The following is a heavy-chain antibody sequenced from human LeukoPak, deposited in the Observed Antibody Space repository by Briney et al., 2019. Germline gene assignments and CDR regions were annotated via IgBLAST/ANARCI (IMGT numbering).Heavy chain of an antibody. V-gene: IGHV3-30*04. J-gene: IGHJ4*02. D-gene: IGHD3-22*01. CDR2: ISYDGSNK. CDR3: ARGGSGYLSSSSY. CDR1: GFTFSSYA. Sequence: GRSLRLSCAASGFTFSSYAMHWVRQAPGKGLEWVAVISYDGSNKYYADSVKGRFTISRDNSKNTLYLQMNSLRAEDTAVYYCARGGSGYLSSSSYWGQGTLVTVSS.